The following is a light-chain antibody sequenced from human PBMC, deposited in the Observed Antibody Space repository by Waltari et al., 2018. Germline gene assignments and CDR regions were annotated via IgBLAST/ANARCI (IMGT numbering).Light chain of an antibody. J-gene: IGLJ7*01. CDR1: SSNIGNNS. CDR3: GTWDSSLSGAV. V-gene: IGLV1-51*02. Sequence: QSVLTQPPSVSAAPGQRVTISCSGGSSNIGNNSVSWYRQFPGTAPKLLSYENTERPSGIPGRFSGSKSGTSATLDITGLQAGDEADYYCGTWDSSLSGAVFGGGTHLTVL. CDR2: ENT.